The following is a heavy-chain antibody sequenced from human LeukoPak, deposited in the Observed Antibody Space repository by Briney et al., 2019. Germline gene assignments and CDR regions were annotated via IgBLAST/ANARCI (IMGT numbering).Heavy chain of an antibody. CDR2: IYYSGST. CDR3: ARGYGSKSTYFNY. V-gene: IGHV4-59*01. D-gene: IGHD4-17*01. CDR1: GGSISGYY. J-gene: IGHJ4*02. Sequence: SETLSLTCTVSGGSISGYYWNWIRQPPGKGLEWIGYIYYSGSTNYNPSLKSRVTISVDTSKNQFSLRLNSVTAADTAVYYCARGYGSKSTYFNYWGQGTLVTVSS.